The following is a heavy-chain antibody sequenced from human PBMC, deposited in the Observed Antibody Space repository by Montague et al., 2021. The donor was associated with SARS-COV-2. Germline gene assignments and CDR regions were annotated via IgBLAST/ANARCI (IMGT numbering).Heavy chain of an antibody. CDR2: IYPGGNT. Sequence: IYPGGNTNYNPSLKRRVTISVDTSKNQFSLKLSSVTAADTAVCYCASGYTVTYYFDYWGRGTLGTGSS. CDR3: ASGYTVTYYFDY. J-gene: IGHJ4*02. V-gene: IGHV4-4*09. D-gene: IGHD3-16*02.